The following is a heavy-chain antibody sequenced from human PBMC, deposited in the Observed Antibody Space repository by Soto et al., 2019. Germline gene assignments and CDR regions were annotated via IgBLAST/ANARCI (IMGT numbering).Heavy chain of an antibody. CDR1: GYTFTSYG. J-gene: IGHJ6*03. D-gene: IGHD3-3*01. CDR2: ISAYNGNT. Sequence: QVQLVQSGAEVKKPGASVKVSCKASGYTFTSYGISWVRQAPGQGLEWMGWISAYNGNTNYAQKLQGRVTMTTDTSTSTAYLGLRSLGSDDTAVYYCARVVRYDFWSGYSPYYYMDVWGKGTTVTVSS. V-gene: IGHV1-18*01. CDR3: ARVVRYDFWSGYSPYYYMDV.